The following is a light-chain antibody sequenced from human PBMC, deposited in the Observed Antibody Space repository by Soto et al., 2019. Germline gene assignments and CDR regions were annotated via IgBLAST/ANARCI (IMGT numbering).Light chain of an antibody. CDR3: QQYNNWPLT. J-gene: IGLJ2*01. CDR1: SSDVGGYNY. Sequence: QAVLTQPASVSGSPGQSITISCTGTSSDVGGYNYVSWYQQHPGKAPKLMIYEVSNRPSGVSNRFSGSKSGNTASLTISSLQSEDFAVYYCQQYNNWPLTFGGGTK. V-gene: IGLV2-14*01. CDR2: EVS.